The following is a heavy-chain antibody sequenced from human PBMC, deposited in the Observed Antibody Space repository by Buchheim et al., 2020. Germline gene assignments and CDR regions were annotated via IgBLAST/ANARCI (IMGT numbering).Heavy chain of an antibody. V-gene: IGHV4-31*01. CDR1: GGSISSGGYY. J-gene: IGHJ2*01. CDR3: ARWAWRYGDYDTYWYFDL. CDR2: INHSGST. Sequence: QVQLQESGPGLVKPSQTLSLTCTVSGGSISSGGYYWSWIRQHPGKGLEWIGEINHSGSTNYNPSLKSQVPISVDTSKNHFSLKLSSVTAADTAVYYCARWAWRYGDYDTYWYFDLWGRGTL. D-gene: IGHD4-17*01.